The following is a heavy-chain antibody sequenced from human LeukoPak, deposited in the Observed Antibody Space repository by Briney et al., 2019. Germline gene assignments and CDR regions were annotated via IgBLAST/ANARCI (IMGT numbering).Heavy chain of an antibody. CDR3: ARLNYDFWSGYYTGGLGKYYFDY. J-gene: IGHJ4*02. CDR1: GGSISSYY. CDR2: ISDIGSI. V-gene: IGHV4-59*08. D-gene: IGHD3-3*01. Sequence: SEILSLTCTVSGGSISSYYWSWIRQPPGKGLEWIAYISDIGSINYNPSLKSRVTISLDTSKNQFSLKLSSVTAADTAVYYCARLNYDFWSGYYTGGLGKYYFDYWGQGTLVTASS.